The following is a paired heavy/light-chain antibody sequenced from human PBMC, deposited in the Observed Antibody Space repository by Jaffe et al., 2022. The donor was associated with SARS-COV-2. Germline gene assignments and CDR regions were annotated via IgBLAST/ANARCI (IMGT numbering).Light chain of an antibody. CDR1: NIGTKS. CDR3: QVWDSTSDHPGI. Sequence: SYVLTQPPSVSVAPGQTARITCGGNNIGTKSVHWYQQKPGQAPVLVVYDDSDRPSGIPERFSGSNSGNTATLTISRVEAGDEADYCCQVWDSTSDHPGIFGGGTKLTVL. J-gene: IGLJ2*01. V-gene: IGLV3-21*02. CDR2: DDS.
Heavy chain of an antibody. J-gene: IGHJ1*01. CDR3: VHSGMFESVAGQDQYFQH. Sequence: QITLKESGPTLVKPRQTLTLTCTFSGFSLSTSGVGVGWIRQPPGKALEWLALIYWNDYKRDSPSLKSRLSITKDPYKNQVVLTMTNMDPVDTATYYCVHSGMFESVAGQDQYFQHWGQGTLVTVSS. V-gene: IGHV2-5*01. D-gene: IGHD6-19*01. CDR1: GFSLSTSGVG. CDR2: IYWNDYK.